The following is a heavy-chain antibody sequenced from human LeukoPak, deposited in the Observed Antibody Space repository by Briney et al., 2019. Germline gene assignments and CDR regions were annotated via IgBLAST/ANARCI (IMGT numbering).Heavy chain of an antibody. J-gene: IGHJ4*02. Sequence: SETLSLTCTVSGGSISSSSYYWGWIRQPPGKGLEWIGSIYYSGSTYYNPSLNSRVTISVDTSKNQFSLKLSSVTAADTAVYYCARRARKVDVFDYWGQGTLVTVSS. CDR2: IYYSGST. V-gene: IGHV4-39*07. D-gene: IGHD6-6*01. CDR1: GGSISSSSYY. CDR3: ARRARKVDVFDY.